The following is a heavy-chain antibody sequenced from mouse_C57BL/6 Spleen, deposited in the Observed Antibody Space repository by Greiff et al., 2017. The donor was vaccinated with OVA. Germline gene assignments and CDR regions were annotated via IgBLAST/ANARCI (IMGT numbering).Heavy chain of an antibody. CDR1: GYSITSDY. CDR2: ISYSGST. CDR3: ARYPYGNYYAMDY. D-gene: IGHD2-1*01. J-gene: IGHJ4*01. Sequence: EVKVVESGPGLAKPSQTLSLTCSVTGYSITSDYWNWIRKFPGNKLEYMGYISYSGSTYYNPSLKSRISITRDTSKNQYYLQLNSVTTEDTATYYCARYPYGNYYAMDYWGQGTSVTVSS. V-gene: IGHV3-8*01.